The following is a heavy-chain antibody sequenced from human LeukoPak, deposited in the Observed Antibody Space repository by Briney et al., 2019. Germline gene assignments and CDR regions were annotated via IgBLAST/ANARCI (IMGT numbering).Heavy chain of an antibody. J-gene: IGHJ6*02. V-gene: IGHV3-33*08. CDR2: IWYDGSDK. CDR3: ARHGMDV. CDR1: GFTFSNCG. Sequence: GGSLRLSCAASGFTFSNCGMSWVRQAPGKGLEWVAVIWYDGSDKYYADSVKGRFTISRDNSKNTLYLQMNSLRAEDTAVYYCARHGMDVWGHGTTVTVSS.